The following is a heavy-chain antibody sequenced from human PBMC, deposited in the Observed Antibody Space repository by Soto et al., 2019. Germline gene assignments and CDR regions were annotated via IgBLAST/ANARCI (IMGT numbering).Heavy chain of an antibody. CDR1: GGFISSYY. V-gene: IGHV4-59*01. J-gene: IGHJ6*02. CDR3: ARDPGRDYDFWSGYSPYYYYGMDV. CDR2: IYYSGST. Sequence: SETLSLTCTVSGGFISSYYWSWIRQPPGKGLEWIGYIYYSGSTNYNPSLKSRVTISVDTSKNQFSLKLSSVTAADTAVYYCARDPGRDYDFWSGYSPYYYYGMDVWGQGTTVTVSS. D-gene: IGHD3-3*01.